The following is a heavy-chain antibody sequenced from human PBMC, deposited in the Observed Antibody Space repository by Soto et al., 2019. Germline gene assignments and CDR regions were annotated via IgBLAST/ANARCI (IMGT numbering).Heavy chain of an antibody. J-gene: IGHJ4*02. V-gene: IGHV4-31*02. CDR2: IYYSGST. Sequence: SETLSLTCTVSGGSISSGGYYWSWIRQHPGKGLEWIGYIYYSGSTYYNPSLKSRVTISVDTSKNQFSLKLSSVTAADTAVYYCARGQPEDYDFWSGYYDYWGQGTLVTVSS. CDR1: GGSISSGGYY. D-gene: IGHD3-3*01. CDR3: ARGQPEDYDFWSGYYDY.